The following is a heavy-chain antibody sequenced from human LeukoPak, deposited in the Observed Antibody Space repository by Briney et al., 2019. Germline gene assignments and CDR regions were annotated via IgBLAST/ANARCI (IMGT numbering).Heavy chain of an antibody. CDR2: INSDGSST. V-gene: IGHV3-74*01. J-gene: IGHJ4*02. D-gene: IGHD5-24*01. CDR3: ASQRWLQSSFDY. Sequence: PGGSLRLSCAASGFTFSNYWMHWVRQAPGKGLVWVSRINSDGSSTNYADSVEGRFTISRDNAKNTLYLQMNSLRAEDTAVYYCASQRWLQSSFDYWGQGNLVTVSS. CDR1: GFTFSNYW.